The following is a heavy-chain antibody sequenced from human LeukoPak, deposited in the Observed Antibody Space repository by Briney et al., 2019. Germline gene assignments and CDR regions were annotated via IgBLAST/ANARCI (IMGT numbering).Heavy chain of an antibody. CDR1: EFTFSSYY. CDR2: ISGSGGST. Sequence: GGTLRLSCAASEFTFSSYYMSWVRQAPGKGLEWVSTISGSGGSTSYADSVKGRFTTSRDNSKNTLYLQMNSLRAEDTAVYYCAKVGWFGELLSANYYFDYWGQGTLVTVSS. V-gene: IGHV3-23*01. CDR3: AKVGWFGELLSANYYFDY. D-gene: IGHD3-10*01. J-gene: IGHJ4*02.